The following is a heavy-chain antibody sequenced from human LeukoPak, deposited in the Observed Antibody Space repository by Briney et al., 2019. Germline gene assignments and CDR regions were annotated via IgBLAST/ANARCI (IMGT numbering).Heavy chain of an antibody. CDR1: GFTFSSYA. CDR2: ISYDGSNK. J-gene: IGHJ6*02. CDR3: ARDYSGSYERRAQTYYYGMDV. D-gene: IGHD1-26*01. Sequence: GGSLRLSCAASGFTFSSYAMHWVRQAPGKGLEWVAVISYDGSNKYYADSVKGRFTISRDNSKNTLYLQMNSLRAEDTAVYYCARDYSGSYERRAQTYYYGMDVWGQGTTVTVSS. V-gene: IGHV3-30-3*01.